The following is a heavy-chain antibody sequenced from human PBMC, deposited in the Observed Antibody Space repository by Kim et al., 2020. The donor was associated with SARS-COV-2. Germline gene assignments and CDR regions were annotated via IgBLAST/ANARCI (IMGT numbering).Heavy chain of an antibody. Sequence: ASVKVSCKASGYTFTSYAMHWVRQAPGQRLEWMGWINAGNGNTKYSQRFQGRVTINRDTSASTAYMELSSLRSEDTAVYYCVRSGSYSAISFDYWGQGTL. J-gene: IGHJ4*02. CDR1: GYTFTSYA. CDR2: INAGNGNT. CDR3: VRSGSYSAISFDY. D-gene: IGHD1-26*01. V-gene: IGHV1-3*01.